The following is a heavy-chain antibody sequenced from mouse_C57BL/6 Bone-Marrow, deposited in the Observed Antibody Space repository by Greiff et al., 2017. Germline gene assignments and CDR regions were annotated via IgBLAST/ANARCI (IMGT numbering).Heavy chain of an antibody. V-gene: IGHV1-81*01. CDR1: GYTFTSYG. J-gene: IGHJ2*01. D-gene: IGHD1-1*01. Sequence: QVQLQQSGAELARPGASVKLSCKASGYTFTSYGISWVKQRTGQGLEWIGEIYPRSGNTYYNEKFKGTATLTADKSSSTAYMELRSLTSEDSAVYFCARSGRYCGSSYSYYFDYWGQGTTLTVSS. CDR2: IYPRSGNT. CDR3: ARSGRYCGSSYSYYFDY.